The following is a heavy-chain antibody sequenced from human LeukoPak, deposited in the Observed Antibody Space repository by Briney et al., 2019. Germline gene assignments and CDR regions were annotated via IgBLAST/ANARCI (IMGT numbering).Heavy chain of an antibody. J-gene: IGHJ3*02. Sequence: GRSLRLSCAASGFTLNPYAMHWVRQAPGKGLEWHGIMSYDGNTYYYADSVKGRFSISRDNSKNTLYLQMSSLRGEDTAVYYCARDKDAYGDYSAAFDIWGQGTMVTVSS. V-gene: IGHV3-30-3*01. CDR2: MSYDGNTY. CDR3: ARDKDAYGDYSAAFDI. D-gene: IGHD4-17*01. CDR1: GFTLNPYA.